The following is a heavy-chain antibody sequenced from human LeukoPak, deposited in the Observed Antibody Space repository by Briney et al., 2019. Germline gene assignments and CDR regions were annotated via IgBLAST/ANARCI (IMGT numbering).Heavy chain of an antibody. CDR2: IKGKTDGGTT. Sequence: GGSVRLSCAASGFTFSNAWMSWVRQAPGKGLEWVGRIKGKTDGGTTDYAAPVKGRFTISRDDSKNTLYLQMNSLKTEDTAVYYCASAHYDYVWGSYRHSNFDYWGQGTLVTVSS. J-gene: IGHJ4*02. CDR3: ASAHYDYVWGSYRHSNFDY. CDR1: GFTFSNAW. V-gene: IGHV3-15*01. D-gene: IGHD3-16*02.